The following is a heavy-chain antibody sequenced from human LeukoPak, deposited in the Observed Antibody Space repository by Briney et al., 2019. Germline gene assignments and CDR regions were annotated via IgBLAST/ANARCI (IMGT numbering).Heavy chain of an antibody. CDR2: ISWNSGSI. J-gene: IGHJ3*02. CDR3: AKVGTYGRLADAFDI. CDR1: GFTFSKYA. Sequence: GGSLRPSCAASGFTFSKYAMTWVRQAPGKGLEWVSGISWNSGSIGYADSVKGRFTISRDNAKNSLYLQMNSLRAEDTALYYCAKVGTYGRLADAFDIWGQGTMVTVSS. V-gene: IGHV3-9*01. D-gene: IGHD3-10*01.